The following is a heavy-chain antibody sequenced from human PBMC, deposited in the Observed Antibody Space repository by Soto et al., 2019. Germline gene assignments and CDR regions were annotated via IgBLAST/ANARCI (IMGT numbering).Heavy chain of an antibody. V-gene: IGHV1-46*01. Sequence: ASVKVSCKASGYTFTSYYMHWVRQAPGQGLEWMGIISPSGGSTSYAQKFQGRVTMTRDTSTSTVYMELSSLRSEDTAVYYCARGGYYDSSGYYYVPWFDPWGQGTLVTVSS. J-gene: IGHJ5*02. CDR3: ARGGYYDSSGYYYVPWFDP. CDR2: ISPSGGST. D-gene: IGHD3-22*01. CDR1: GYTFTSYY.